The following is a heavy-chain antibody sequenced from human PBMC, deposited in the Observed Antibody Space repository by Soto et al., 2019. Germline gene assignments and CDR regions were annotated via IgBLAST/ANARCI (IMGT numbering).Heavy chain of an antibody. D-gene: IGHD3-22*01. Sequence: PAVPLRLSCAASGFTFTNAWINWVRQAQGKGLEWVGRIKSKTDGWTTDYAEPVKGRFAISRDDSNNMVYLQMNSLKIEDTAVYYCTTDSYSTIIIVRFDYWGHGTLVTVSS. CDR3: TTDSYSTIIIVRFDY. V-gene: IGHV3-15*07. CDR1: GFTFTNAW. J-gene: IGHJ4*01. CDR2: IKSKTDGWTT.